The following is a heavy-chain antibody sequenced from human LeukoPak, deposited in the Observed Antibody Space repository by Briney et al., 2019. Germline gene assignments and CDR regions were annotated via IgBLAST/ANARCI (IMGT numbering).Heavy chain of an antibody. Sequence: KPSETLSLTCTVSGGSISSSSYYWGWIRQPPGKGLEWIGSIYYSGSTYYNPSLKSRVTISVDTSKNQSSLKLSSVTAADTAVYYCARHWQQWLVHGRYFDYWAREPWSPSPQ. V-gene: IGHV4-39*01. CDR2: IYYSGST. CDR3: ARHWQQWLVHGRYFDY. D-gene: IGHD6-19*01. CDR1: GGSISSSSYY. J-gene: IGHJ4*02.